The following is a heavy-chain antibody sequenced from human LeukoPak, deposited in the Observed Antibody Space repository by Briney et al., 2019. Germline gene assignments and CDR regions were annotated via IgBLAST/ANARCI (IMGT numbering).Heavy chain of an antibody. CDR2: IKQDGSEL. D-gene: IGHD3-9*01. Sequence: GGSLRLSCAASGFTFSSSWMSWVRQSPGRGLEWVANIKQDGSELYYVDSVKGRFTISRDNAKNSLYLQMNSLRAEETAVYYCARDDWGFDYWGQGTLVTVSS. J-gene: IGHJ4*02. CDR1: GFTFSSSW. CDR3: ARDDWGFDY. V-gene: IGHV3-7*05.